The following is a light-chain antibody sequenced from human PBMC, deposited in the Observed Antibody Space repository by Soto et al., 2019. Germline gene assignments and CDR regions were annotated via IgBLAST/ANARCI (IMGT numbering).Light chain of an antibody. V-gene: IGLV2-14*03. CDR2: DVS. Sequence: QSALTQPASVSGSPGQSITISCTGTSSDVGGYNYVSWYQQHQGKAPKLMIYDVSNRPSGVPNRFSGSKSGNTASLTISGLQAEDEAEYYCSSYTSSSTLVYVFGTGTKLTVL. CDR3: SSYTSSSTLVYV. CDR1: SSDVGGYNY. J-gene: IGLJ1*01.